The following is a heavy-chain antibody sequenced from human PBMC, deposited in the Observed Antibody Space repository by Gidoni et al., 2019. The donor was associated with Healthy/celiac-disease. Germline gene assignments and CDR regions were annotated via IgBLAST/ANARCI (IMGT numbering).Heavy chain of an antibody. CDR3: ARLGIAARHNWFDP. V-gene: IGHV4-39*01. J-gene: IGHJ5*02. CDR1: GGSISSSSYY. CDR2: IYYSGST. D-gene: IGHD6-6*01. Sequence: QLQLQESGPGLVKPSETLSLTCTVSGGSISSSSYYWGWILQPPGKGLEWIGSIYYSGSTYYKPALKSRVTISVETSKNQFSLKLSSVTAADTAVYYCARLGIAARHNWFDPWGQGTLVTVSS.